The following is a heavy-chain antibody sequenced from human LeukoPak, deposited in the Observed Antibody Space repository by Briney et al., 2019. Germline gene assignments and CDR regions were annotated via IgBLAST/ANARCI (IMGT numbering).Heavy chain of an antibody. D-gene: IGHD3-22*01. CDR2: ISASGGST. CDR3: AITYYYDTSGSSYYFDY. CDR1: GVTFSSYA. J-gene: IGHJ4*02. V-gene: IGHV3-23*01. Sequence: PGGSLRLSCAASGVTFSSYAMSWVRQAPGKGLEWVSGISASGGSTYYADAVKGRFTISRDNPKNTLSLQMNSLRAEDTAVYHCAITYYYDTSGSSYYFDYWGQGTLVTVSS.